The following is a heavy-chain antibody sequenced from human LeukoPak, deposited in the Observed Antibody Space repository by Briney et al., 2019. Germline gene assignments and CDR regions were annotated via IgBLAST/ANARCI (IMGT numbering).Heavy chain of an antibody. Sequence: PGGSLRLSCAASGFTFRDYYMHWVRQAPGKGLEWVAVIWYDGSNKYYADSVKGRFTISRDNSKNTLYLQMNSLRAEDTAVYYCARDGTYYDFWSGYYRYWGQGTLVTVSS. D-gene: IGHD3-3*01. CDR1: GFTFRDYY. CDR3: ARDGTYYDFWSGYYRY. J-gene: IGHJ4*02. CDR2: IWYDGSNK. V-gene: IGHV3-33*08.